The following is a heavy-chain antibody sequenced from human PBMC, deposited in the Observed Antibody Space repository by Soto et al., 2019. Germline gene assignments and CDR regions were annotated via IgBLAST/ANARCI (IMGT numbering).Heavy chain of an antibody. CDR2: ISYDGSNK. Sequence: LRLSCAASGFNFSSYAMHWVRQAPGKGLEWVAVISYDGSNKYYADSVQGRFTISRDNSKNTLYLQMNSLRAEDTAVYYCARDKMIVVVTPFYFDYWGQGTLVTVSS. D-gene: IGHD3-22*01. CDR1: GFNFSSYA. J-gene: IGHJ4*02. CDR3: ARDKMIVVVTPFYFDY. V-gene: IGHV3-30-3*01.